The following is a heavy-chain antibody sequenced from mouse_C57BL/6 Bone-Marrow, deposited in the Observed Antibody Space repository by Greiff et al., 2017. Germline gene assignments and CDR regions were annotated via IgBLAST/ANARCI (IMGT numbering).Heavy chain of an antibody. Sequence: EVKLVESGGGLVKPGGSLKLSCAASGFTFSSYAMSWVRQIPEKRLEWVATISDGGSYTYYPDNVKGRFTISRDNAKNNLYLQMSHLKSEDTAMYYCARDRGQLRLNYFDYWGQGTTLTVSS. V-gene: IGHV5-4*01. D-gene: IGHD3-2*02. CDR1: GFTFSSYA. CDR3: ARDRGQLRLNYFDY. J-gene: IGHJ2*01. CDR2: ISDGGSYT.